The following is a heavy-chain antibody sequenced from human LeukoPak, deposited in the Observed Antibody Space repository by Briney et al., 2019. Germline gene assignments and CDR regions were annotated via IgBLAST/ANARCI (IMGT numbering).Heavy chain of an antibody. CDR3: ARHPNYYGSGCMDV. V-gene: IGHV4-4*07. J-gene: IGHJ6*03. Sequence: SETLSLTCTVSGGSISSYYWSWIRQPAGKGLEWIGRIYTSGSTNYNPSLKSRVTMSVDTSKNQFSLKLSSVTAADTAVYYCARHPNYYGSGCMDVWGKGTTVTISS. D-gene: IGHD3-10*01. CDR2: IYTSGST. CDR1: GGSISSYY.